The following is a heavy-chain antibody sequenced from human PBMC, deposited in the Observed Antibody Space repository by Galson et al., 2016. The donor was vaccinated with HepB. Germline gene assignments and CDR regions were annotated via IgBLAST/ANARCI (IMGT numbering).Heavy chain of an antibody. V-gene: IGHV1-18*04. D-gene: IGHD1-26*01. CDR3: ARGGGSAYYGMDV. Sequence: SVKVSCKASGYTFTSSYMHWVRQAPGQGLEWMGWISPYNGDTNYAQKLQGRVTVPTDTSASTAYMELRSLRSDETAVYCCARGGGSAYYGMDVWGQGTTVTVTS. CDR2: ISPYNGDT. J-gene: IGHJ6*02. CDR1: GYTFTSSY.